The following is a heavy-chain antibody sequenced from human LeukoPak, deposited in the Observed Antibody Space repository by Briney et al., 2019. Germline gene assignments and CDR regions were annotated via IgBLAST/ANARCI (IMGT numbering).Heavy chain of an antibody. J-gene: IGHJ4*02. CDR1: GGSISSYY. V-gene: IGHV4-59*01. CDR3: ARVFSTMEGVD. Sequence: PSETLSLTCTVSGGSISSYYWSWIRQPPGKGLEWIGFIYYNGSTNYNPSLKSRVTISVDTSKNQFSLELSSVTAADTAVYYCARVFSTMEGVDWGQGTLVTVSS. D-gene: IGHD3-22*01. CDR2: IYYNGST.